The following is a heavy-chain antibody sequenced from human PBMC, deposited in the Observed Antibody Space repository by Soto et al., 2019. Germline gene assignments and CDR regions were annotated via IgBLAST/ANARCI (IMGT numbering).Heavy chain of an antibody. CDR1: GFTFSSYG. D-gene: IGHD4-17*01. J-gene: IGHJ4*02. CDR3: AKDLGYGADTDY. Sequence: QVQLVESGGGVVQPGRSLRLSCAASGFTFSSYGMHWVRQAPGKGLERVAVISYDGSNKYYADSVKGRFTISRDNSKNTLYLQMNSLRAEDTAVYYCAKDLGYGADTDYWGQGTLVTVSS. V-gene: IGHV3-30*18. CDR2: ISYDGSNK.